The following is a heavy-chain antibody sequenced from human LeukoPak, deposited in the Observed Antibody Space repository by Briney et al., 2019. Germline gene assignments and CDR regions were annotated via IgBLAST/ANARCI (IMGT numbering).Heavy chain of an antibody. D-gene: IGHD1-7*01. Sequence: GESLRISCKGSGYSFTSYWISWVRQMPGKGLEWMGRIDPSDSYTNYSPSFQGHVTISADKSISTAYLQWSCLKASDTAMYYCARRGTGTTPWFDPWGQGTLVTVSS. CDR3: ARRGTGTTPWFDP. CDR1: GYSFTSYW. J-gene: IGHJ5*02. CDR2: IDPSDSYT. V-gene: IGHV5-10-1*01.